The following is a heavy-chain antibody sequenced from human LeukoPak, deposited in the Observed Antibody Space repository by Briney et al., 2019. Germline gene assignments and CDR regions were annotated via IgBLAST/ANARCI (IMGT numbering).Heavy chain of an antibody. CDR1: GFTFSSHS. CDR3: ARDLARIAKARGGYAFDI. J-gene: IGHJ3*02. D-gene: IGHD3-16*01. Sequence: GGSLRLSCAASGFTFSSHSMNWVRQAPGKGLEWVSSISSSSSYIYYAGSVKGRFTISRDNARNSLYLQMNSLRAEDTAVYYCARDLARIAKARGGYAFDIWGQGTMVTVSS. CDR2: ISSSSSYI. V-gene: IGHV3-21*01.